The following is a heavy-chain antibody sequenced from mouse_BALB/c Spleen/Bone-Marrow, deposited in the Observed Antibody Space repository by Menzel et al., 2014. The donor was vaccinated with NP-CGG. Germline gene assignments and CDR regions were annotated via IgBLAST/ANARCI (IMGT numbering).Heavy chain of an antibody. Sequence: EVMLVESGGGLVQPGGSRKLSCAASGFTFSSFGMHWVRQAPEKGLEWVAYISSGSSTIYYADTVKGRFTISRDNPKNTLFPQMTSLRSEDTAMYYCARYGYYDAMDYWGQGTSVTVSS. D-gene: IGHD2-2*01. V-gene: IGHV5-17*02. CDR3: ARYGYYDAMDY. J-gene: IGHJ4*01. CDR1: GFTFSSFG. CDR2: ISSGSSTI.